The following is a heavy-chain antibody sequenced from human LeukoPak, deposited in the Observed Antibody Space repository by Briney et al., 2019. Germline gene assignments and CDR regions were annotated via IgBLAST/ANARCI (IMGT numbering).Heavy chain of an antibody. Sequence: GGSLRLSCAASGFTFSSYSMNWVRQAPGKGLEWVSSISSSSSYIYYADSVKGRFTISRDNAKNSLYLQMNSLRAEDTAVYYCARYFEASYHGSGSYSPIQPYYYYYGMDVWGKGTTVTVSS. CDR1: GFTFSSYS. CDR2: ISSSSSYI. J-gene: IGHJ6*04. D-gene: IGHD3-10*01. V-gene: IGHV3-21*01. CDR3: ARYFEASYHGSGSYSPIQPYYYYYGMDV.